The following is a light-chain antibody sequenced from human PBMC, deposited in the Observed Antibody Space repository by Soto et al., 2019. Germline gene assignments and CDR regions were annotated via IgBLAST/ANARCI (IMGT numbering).Light chain of an antibody. V-gene: IGLV2-23*01. CDR2: EGS. CDR3: SSYAGSNTCV. J-gene: IGLJ3*02. CDR1: SSDVGSSNL. Sequence: QSALTQPASVSGSPGQSITVSCTGTSSDVGSSNLVSWYQQHPGKAPKLMIYEGSKRPSGVSNRFSGSKSGNTASLTISGLQAEDEADYYCSSYAGSNTCVFGGGTKLTVL.